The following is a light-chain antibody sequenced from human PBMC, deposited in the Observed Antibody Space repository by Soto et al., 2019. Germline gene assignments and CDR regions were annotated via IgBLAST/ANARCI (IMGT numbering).Light chain of an antibody. Sequence: SYELTQPPSVSVSPGQTATISCSGYKLGDKFTCWYQQKSGQSPVLVMFQDSKRPSGIPERFSGSSSGNTATLTISGTQTMDEADYYCQSWDRTTAIFGGGTKVTVL. V-gene: IGLV3-1*01. J-gene: IGLJ2*01. CDR3: QSWDRTTAI. CDR2: QDS. CDR1: KLGDKF.